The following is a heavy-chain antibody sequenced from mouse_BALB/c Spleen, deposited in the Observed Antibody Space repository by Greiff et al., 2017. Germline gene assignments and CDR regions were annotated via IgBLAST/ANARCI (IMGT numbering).Heavy chain of an antibody. D-gene: IGHD1-1*02. J-gene: IGHJ1*01. Sequence: EVQLQQSGAELVKPGASVKLSCTASGFNIKDTYMHWVKQRPEQGLEWIGRIDPANGNTEYDPKFQGKATITADTSSNTAYLQLSSLTSEDTAVYYCARSDYPYFDVWGAGTTVTVSA. CDR2: IDPANGNT. V-gene: IGHV14-3*02. CDR3: ARSDYPYFDV. CDR1: GFNIKDTY.